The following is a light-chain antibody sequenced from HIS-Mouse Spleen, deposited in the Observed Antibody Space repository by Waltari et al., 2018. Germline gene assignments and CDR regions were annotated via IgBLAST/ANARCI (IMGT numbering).Light chain of an antibody. V-gene: IGLV2-11*01. Sequence: QSALTQPRSVSGSPGQSVTISCTGTSRDVGGYDYVSWYQLHPGNAPKLMIYDVSKRPSGVPDRFSGSKSGNTASLTISGLQAEDEADYYCCSYAGSYPVVFGGGTKLTVL. CDR2: DVS. CDR1: SRDVGGYDY. CDR3: CSYAGSYPVV. J-gene: IGLJ2*01.